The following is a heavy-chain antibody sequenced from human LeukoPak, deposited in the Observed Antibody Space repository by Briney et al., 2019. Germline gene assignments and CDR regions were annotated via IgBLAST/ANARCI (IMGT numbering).Heavy chain of an antibody. CDR1: GFTVSSNY. V-gene: IGHV3-23*01. J-gene: IGHJ4*02. CDR2: IIGSGGST. D-gene: IGHD2-15*01. CDR3: AKDAYCSGDSCHDRTSDY. Sequence: HSGGSLRLSCAASGFTVSSNYMSWVRQAPGKGLEWVSAIIGSGGSTYYADSVKGRFTISRDNSKNTLYLQMNSLRAEDTAVYYCAKDAYCSGDSCHDRTSDYWGQGTLVTVSS.